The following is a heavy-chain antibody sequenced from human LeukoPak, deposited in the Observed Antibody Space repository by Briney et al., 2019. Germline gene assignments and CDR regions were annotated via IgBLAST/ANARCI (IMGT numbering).Heavy chain of an antibody. D-gene: IGHD1-14*01. V-gene: IGHV3-30*02. CDR1: GFPLSNYG. Sequence: PGGSLNLSCGVSGFPLSNYGMLWVRQAPGKGLEWVAFIRYDGNNKLYADSVKGRFTISRDNSKNTVYLHINSLRTEDTALYYCAKDNPLDYWGQGTLVIVSS. J-gene: IGHJ4*02. CDR3: AKDNPLDY. CDR2: IRYDGNNK.